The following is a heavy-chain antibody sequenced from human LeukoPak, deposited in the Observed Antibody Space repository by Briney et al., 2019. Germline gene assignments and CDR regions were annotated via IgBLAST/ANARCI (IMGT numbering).Heavy chain of an antibody. J-gene: IGHJ4*02. CDR2: ISGSGGST. Sequence: GGSLRLSCAASGFTFSSSYMNWVRQAPGKGLEWVSSISGSGGSTYYADSVEGRFTVSRDNSKNMLSLLLSSLRAEDTAVYYCAKRVGTWSSPFDYWGQGTLVTVSS. V-gene: IGHV3-23*01. CDR3: AKRVGTWSSPFDY. D-gene: IGHD1-26*01. CDR1: GFTFSSSY.